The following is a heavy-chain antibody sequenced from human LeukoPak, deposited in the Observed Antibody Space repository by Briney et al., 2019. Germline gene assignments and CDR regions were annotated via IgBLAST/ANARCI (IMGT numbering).Heavy chain of an antibody. Sequence: GGSLRLSCAASGFAFSTYSMNWVRQAPGKGLEWVAFIRYDGSNKYYADSVKGRFTISRDNSKNTLYLQMNSLRAEDTAVYYCAREGFMITFGGVIVSRAFDIWGQGTMVTVSS. J-gene: IGHJ3*02. D-gene: IGHD3-16*02. V-gene: IGHV3-30*02. CDR2: IRYDGSNK. CDR1: GFAFSTYS. CDR3: AREGFMITFGGVIVSRAFDI.